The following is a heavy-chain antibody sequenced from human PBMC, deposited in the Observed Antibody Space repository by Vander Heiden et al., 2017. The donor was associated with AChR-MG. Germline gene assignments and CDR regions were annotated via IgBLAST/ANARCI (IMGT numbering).Heavy chain of an antibody. CDR3: AREGLGVPGRYWYFDL. J-gene: IGHJ2*01. Sequence: EMQLVESGGGLVQPGGSLRLACATSGFTFSGYWMSWVRQTPGKGLEWVANIKQDGSEEYYVDSVKGRFTISRDNAKNLLYLQLISLRAGDTAVYYCAREGLGVPGRYWYFDLWGPGTLVTVSS. V-gene: IGHV3-7*03. D-gene: IGHD3-10*01. CDR2: IKQDGSEE. CDR1: GFTFSGYW.